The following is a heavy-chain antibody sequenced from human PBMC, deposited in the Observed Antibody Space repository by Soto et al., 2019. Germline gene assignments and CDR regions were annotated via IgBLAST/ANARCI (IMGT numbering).Heavy chain of an antibody. Sequence: ASVKVSCKASGYTFTSYDINWVRQATGQGLEWMGWMNPNSGNTGYAQKFQGRVTTTRNTSISTAYMELSSLRSEDTAVYYCARGIAAAGTDYFDYWGQGTLVTVSS. CDR1: GYTFTSYD. J-gene: IGHJ4*02. CDR3: ARGIAAAGTDYFDY. CDR2: MNPNSGNT. V-gene: IGHV1-8*01. D-gene: IGHD6-13*01.